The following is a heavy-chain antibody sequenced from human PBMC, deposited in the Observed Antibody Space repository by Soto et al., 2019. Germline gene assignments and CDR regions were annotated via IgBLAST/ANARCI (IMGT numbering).Heavy chain of an antibody. D-gene: IGHD6-19*01. Sequence: GGSLRLSCAASGFTFSDYYMSWIRQAPGKGLEWVSYISSRSSTIFYADSVKGRFTISRDNVKNSLYLQMNSLRAEDTAVYYCAKGSSAWSGFAFDIWGQGTKVTVSS. CDR2: ISSRSSTI. CDR1: GFTFSDYY. J-gene: IGHJ3*02. CDR3: AKGSSAWSGFAFDI. V-gene: IGHV3-11*01.